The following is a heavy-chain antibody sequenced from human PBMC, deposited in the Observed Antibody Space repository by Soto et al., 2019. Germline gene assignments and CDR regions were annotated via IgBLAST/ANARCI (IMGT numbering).Heavy chain of an antibody. D-gene: IGHD5-12*01. CDR1: GHTFTDSS. V-gene: IGHV1-2*02. Sequence: QVQLVQSGAEVKEPGASVKVSCKASGHTFTDSSMHWVRQAPGQGLEWMGWINLNSGDTNYAQKFQARVTMTWDTSINTAYMQLSRLKSDDTAMFFCARDLGGYDLYGPDSWGQGTLVTVSS. CDR3: ARDLGGYDLYGPDS. CDR2: INLNSGDT. J-gene: IGHJ4*02.